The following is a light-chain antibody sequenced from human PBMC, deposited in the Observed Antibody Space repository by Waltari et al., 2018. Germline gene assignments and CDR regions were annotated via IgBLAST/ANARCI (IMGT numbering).Light chain of an antibody. Sequence: EIVMTQSPATLSVFPGERATLSCRASQSIRSNLAWYPHKPGQPPRLLIYGASTRATGIPARFSGSGSGTEFTLTISSLQSEEFAVDFWQQYDNWLGTFGQGTKVEIK. CDR3: QQYDNWLGT. V-gene: IGKV3-15*01. J-gene: IGKJ1*01. CDR2: GAS. CDR1: QSIRSN.